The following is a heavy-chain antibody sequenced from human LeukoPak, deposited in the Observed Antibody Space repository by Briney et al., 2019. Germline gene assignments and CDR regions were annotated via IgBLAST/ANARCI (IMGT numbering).Heavy chain of an antibody. CDR3: TRGAGWLIDY. Sequence: SETLSLTCTVSGYSINSGYTWGWIRQPPGKGLEWIGYFHNSGTSTYNPSLKSRVTISADTSKNQFSLKLNSLTTADTAVYYCTRGAGWLIDYWGQGILVTVSS. CDR1: GYSINSGYT. D-gene: IGHD3-16*01. J-gene: IGHJ4*02. V-gene: IGHV4-38-2*02. CDR2: FHNSGTS.